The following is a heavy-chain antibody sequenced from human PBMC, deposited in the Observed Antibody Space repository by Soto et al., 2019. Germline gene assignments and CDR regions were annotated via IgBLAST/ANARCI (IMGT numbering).Heavy chain of an antibody. CDR2: IKSKTDGGTT. D-gene: IGHD4-17*01. J-gene: IGHJ4*02. CDR3: TTEGQDCGDYVCYFDY. V-gene: IGHV3-15*01. CDR1: GFTFSNAW. Sequence: EVQLVESGGGLVKPGGSLRLSCAASGFTFSNAWMSWVRQAPGKGLEWVGRIKSKTDGGTTDYAAPVKGRITISRDDSKNTLYLQMNSLKTEDTAVYYCTTEGQDCGDYVCYFDYWGQGTLVTVSS.